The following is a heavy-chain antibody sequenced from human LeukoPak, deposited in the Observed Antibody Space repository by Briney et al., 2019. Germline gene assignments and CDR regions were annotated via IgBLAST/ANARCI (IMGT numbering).Heavy chain of an antibody. CDR3: ARGQRGYFDY. D-gene: IGHD1-1*01. J-gene: IGHJ4*02. CDR1: GGSFSGYY. CDR2: INHSGST. V-gene: IGHV4-34*01. Sequence: SETLSLTCAVYGGSFSGYYWSWIRQPPGKGLEWIGEINHSGSTNYNPSLKSRVTISVDTSKNHFSLKLSSVTAADTAVYYCARGQRGYFDYWGQGTLVTVSS.